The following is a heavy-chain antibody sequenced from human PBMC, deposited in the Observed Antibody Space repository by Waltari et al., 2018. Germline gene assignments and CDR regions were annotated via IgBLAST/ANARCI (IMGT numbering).Heavy chain of an antibody. CDR3: ARGGSGWYNDALDI. CDR2: VNPSNGDT. CDR1: GYTFTTYE. J-gene: IGHJ3*02. Sequence: QVQLVQSGAEVKKPGASVRVSCKASGYTFTTYEINWVRQATGQGLEWMGWVNPSNGDTDYAKKFQGRVTMTRSTSISTAYMDLTSLRSEDTAVYYCARGGSGWYNDALDIWGQGTLVTVSS. D-gene: IGHD6-19*01. V-gene: IGHV1-8*02.